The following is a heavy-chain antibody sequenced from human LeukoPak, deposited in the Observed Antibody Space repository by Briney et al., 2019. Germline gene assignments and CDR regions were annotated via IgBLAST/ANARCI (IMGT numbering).Heavy chain of an antibody. D-gene: IGHD2-2*01. V-gene: IGHV3-30-3*01. CDR2: ISYDGSNK. J-gene: IGHJ4*02. CDR1: GFTFSSYA. Sequence: PGGSLRLSCAASGFTFSSYAMHWVRQAPGKGLEWVAVISYDGSNKYYADSVKGRFTISRDNSKNTLYLQMNSLRAEDTAVYYCASPAVKYCSSTSCSKFDYGGQGTLVTVSS. CDR3: ASPAVKYCSSTSCSKFDY.